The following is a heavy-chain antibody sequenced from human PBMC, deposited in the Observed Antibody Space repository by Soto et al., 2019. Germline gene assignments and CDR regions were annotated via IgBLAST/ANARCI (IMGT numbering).Heavy chain of an antibody. D-gene: IGHD2-2*01. V-gene: IGHV3-30-3*01. CDR1: GFTFSTYA. Sequence: QVKLVESGGGVVQPGRSLRLSCAASGFTFSTYAMHWVRQAPGKGLEWVALISYDGFNKYYADSVKGRFTISRDNSKNTLYMQVNSLSAEDTAVYYCARGGPERYCSSSSCHYGMDVWGLGTTVAVAS. CDR3: ARGGPERYCSSSSCHYGMDV. CDR2: ISYDGFNK. J-gene: IGHJ6*02.